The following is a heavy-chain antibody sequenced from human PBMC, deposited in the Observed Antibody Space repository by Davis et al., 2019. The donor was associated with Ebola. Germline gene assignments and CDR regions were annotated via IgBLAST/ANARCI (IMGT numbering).Heavy chain of an antibody. V-gene: IGHV1-2*06. Sequence: AASVKVSCKASRYTFAAYYIHWVRQAPGQGFEWVGRINPNFGGTINVQKFQGRVTMTIDTYTTTVYMDLSSLRSEDTALYYCTTPGGQDSGYDVFDIWGQGTMVTVSS. CDR1: RYTFAAYY. D-gene: IGHD5-12*01. CDR2: INPNFGGT. J-gene: IGHJ3*02. CDR3: TTPGGQDSGYDVFDI.